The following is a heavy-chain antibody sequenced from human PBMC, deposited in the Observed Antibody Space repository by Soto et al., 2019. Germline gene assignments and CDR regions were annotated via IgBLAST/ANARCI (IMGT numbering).Heavy chain of an antibody. J-gene: IGHJ4*02. CDR2: ISAYNGNT. CDR3: ARDTAVVVPAWIPDVKWQGIDY. Sequence: GASVKVSCKASGYTFTSYGISWVRQAPGQGLEWMGWISAYNGNTNYAQKLQGRVTMTTDTSTSTAYMELRSLRSDDTAVYYCARDTAVVVPAWIPDVKWQGIDYWGQGTLVTVSS. D-gene: IGHD2-2*01. CDR1: GYTFTSYG. V-gene: IGHV1-18*01.